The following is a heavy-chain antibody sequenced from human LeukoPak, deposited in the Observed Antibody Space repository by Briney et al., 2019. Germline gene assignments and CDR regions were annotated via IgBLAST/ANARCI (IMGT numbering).Heavy chain of an antibody. J-gene: IGHJ5*02. Sequence: SETLSLTCAVYGGSFSGYYWSWIRQPPGKGLEWIGEINHSGNTNYNPSLKSRATISVDTSKNQFSLKLTSVSAADTAEYYCARGVFYSSSWYPRGCWFDPWGQGTLVTVSS. CDR2: INHSGNT. CDR3: ARGVFYSSSWYPRGCWFDP. V-gene: IGHV4-34*01. CDR1: GGSFSGYY. D-gene: IGHD6-13*01.